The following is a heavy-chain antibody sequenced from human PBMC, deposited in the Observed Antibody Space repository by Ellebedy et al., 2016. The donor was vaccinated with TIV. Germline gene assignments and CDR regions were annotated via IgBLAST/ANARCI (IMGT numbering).Heavy chain of an antibody. D-gene: IGHD5-24*01. CDR2: IKEDGSEK. CDR1: GFTFSGYW. V-gene: IGHV3-7*04. Sequence: GGSLRLSXAASGFTFSGYWMSWFRQAPGKGLEWVANIKEDGSEKYYVDSVKGRFTISRDNAKNSLYLQMNSLRAEDTAVYFCARGEGWIDNWGQGTLVTVSS. J-gene: IGHJ4*02. CDR3: ARGEGWIDN.